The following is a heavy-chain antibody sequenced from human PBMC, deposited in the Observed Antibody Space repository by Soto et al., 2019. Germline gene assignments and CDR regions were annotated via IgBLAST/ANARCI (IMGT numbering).Heavy chain of an antibody. V-gene: IGHV1-69*01. CDR3: ARDSHQYYYDSSGYYYYFDY. CDR2: IIPIFGTA. Sequence: QVQLVQSGAEVKXPGSSXXVSCKASGGTFSSYAISWVRQAPGQGLEWMGGIIPIFGTANYAQKFQGRVTITADESTSTAYMELSSLRSEDMAVYYCARDSHQYYYDSSGYYYYFDYWGQGTLVTVSS. CDR1: GGTFSSYA. J-gene: IGHJ4*02. D-gene: IGHD3-22*01.